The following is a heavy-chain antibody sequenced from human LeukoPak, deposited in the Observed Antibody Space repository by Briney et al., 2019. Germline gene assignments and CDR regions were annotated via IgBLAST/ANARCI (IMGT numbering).Heavy chain of an antibody. J-gene: IGHJ4*02. D-gene: IGHD3-22*01. CDR3: ARAAFRHYDSSGLLFDY. Sequence: SVKVSCKASGGTFISYAISGVRQAPGQGLEWMGGIIPIFGRANYAQKVQGRVTITTDESTSAAYMELSSLRSEDTAVYYCARAAFRHYDSSGLLFDYWGQGTLVTVSS. V-gene: IGHV1-69*05. CDR1: GGTFISYA. CDR2: IIPIFGRA.